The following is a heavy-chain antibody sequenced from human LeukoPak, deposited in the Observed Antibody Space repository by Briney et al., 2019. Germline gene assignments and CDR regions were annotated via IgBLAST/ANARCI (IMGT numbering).Heavy chain of an antibody. V-gene: IGHV4-59*01. J-gene: IGHJ3*02. CDR1: GGSISDYY. CDR2: IYSSGST. CDR3: ARTVRQWLANDAFDI. D-gene: IGHD6-19*01. Sequence: SETLSLTCTVSGGSISDYYWTWMRQPPGKGLEWIGYIYSSGSTTYNPSLKSRVTMSVDTSTNNTSLRLNSVSAADTAVYYWARTVRQWLANDAFDIWGQGTKVTVSS.